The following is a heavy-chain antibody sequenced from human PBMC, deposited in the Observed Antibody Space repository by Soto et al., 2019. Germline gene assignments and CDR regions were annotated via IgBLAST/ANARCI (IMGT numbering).Heavy chain of an antibody. Sequence: PSETLSLTCTVSGASISDSSYFWGWIRQPPGKGLECIGSIYYSGITHYNPSLKSRVTISVDTSKNQFSLKLSSVTAADTAVYYCARHRKYYDILTGYYIPSHMDVWGQGTTVTVSS. D-gene: IGHD3-9*01. CDR3: ARHRKYYDILTGYYIPSHMDV. J-gene: IGHJ6*02. V-gene: IGHV4-39*01. CDR1: GASISDSSYF. CDR2: IYYSGIT.